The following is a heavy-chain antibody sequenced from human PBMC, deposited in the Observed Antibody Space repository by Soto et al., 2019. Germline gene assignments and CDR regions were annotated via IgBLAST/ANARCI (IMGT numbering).Heavy chain of an antibody. Sequence: SVKVSCKASGGTFSSHGISWVRQAPGQGLEWMGGIIPMFGTTNYAQKFQGRVTITADESTSTAYMELSSLRSEDTAVYYCVVSSTIAARHYYYYGMDVWGQGTTVTVSS. CDR1: GGTFSSHG. V-gene: IGHV1-69*13. J-gene: IGHJ6*02. CDR2: IIPMFGTT. CDR3: VVSSTIAARHYYYYGMDV. D-gene: IGHD6-6*01.